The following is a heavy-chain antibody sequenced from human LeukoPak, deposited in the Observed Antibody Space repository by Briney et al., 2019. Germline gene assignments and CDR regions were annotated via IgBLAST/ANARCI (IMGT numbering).Heavy chain of an antibody. CDR2: ITGSSRAI. CDR1: GFNFTSYS. Sequence: PGGSLRLSCAASGFNFTSYSMNWVRQAPGKGVEGISFITGSSRAIYYADSVKGRFTISRDNAKNSVLLQMKSLRADYTAIYYCARNLVWGGSSSSLGYWGQGTLVTVAS. J-gene: IGHJ4*02. V-gene: IGHV3-48*01. D-gene: IGHD6-6*01. CDR3: ARNLVWGGSSSSLGY.